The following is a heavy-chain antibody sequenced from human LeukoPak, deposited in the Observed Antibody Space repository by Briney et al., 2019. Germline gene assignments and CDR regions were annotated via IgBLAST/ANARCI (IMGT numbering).Heavy chain of an antibody. D-gene: IGHD1-7*01. V-gene: IGHV3-48*04. CDR3: ASRAIGWYQDGNYFDP. CDR1: GFNFRTYS. CDR2: INADSKTV. Sequence: GGSLRLSCAASGFNFRTYSMNWVRLAPGKGLEWLSYINADSKTVYYADSVKGQFTISRDNAKNSLYLQINSPRAEDTAVYYCASRAIGWYQDGNYFDPWGQGTLVTVSS. J-gene: IGHJ5*02.